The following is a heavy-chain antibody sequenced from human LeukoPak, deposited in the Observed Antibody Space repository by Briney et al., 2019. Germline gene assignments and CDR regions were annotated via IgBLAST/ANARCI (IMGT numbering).Heavy chain of an antibody. D-gene: IGHD3-9*01. J-gene: IGHJ6*02. V-gene: IGHV1-2*02. CDR2: INPNSGGT. CDR1: GYTFTDYY. Sequence: ASVKVSCKASGYTFTDYYMHWVRQAPGQGLEWMGWINPNSGGTNYAQKFQGRVTMTRDTSISTAYMELSRLRSDDTAVYYCATPSTGNFDWLSSAHYYYGMDVWGQGTTVTVSS. CDR3: ATPSTGNFDWLSSAHYYYGMDV.